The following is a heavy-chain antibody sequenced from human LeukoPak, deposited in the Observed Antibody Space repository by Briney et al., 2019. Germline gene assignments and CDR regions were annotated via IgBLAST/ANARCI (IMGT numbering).Heavy chain of an antibody. CDR3: AKVYYYDSSGSDFGY. Sequence: GGSLRLSCAASGFTFSSTSMSWVRQAPGKGLEWVAVTVGGGDGTYYADSVKGRFTISRDNSKNTLYLQMNSLRAEDTAVYYCAKVYYYDSSGSDFGYWGQGTLVTVSS. V-gene: IGHV3-23*01. CDR2: TVGGGDGT. J-gene: IGHJ4*02. CDR1: GFTFSSTS. D-gene: IGHD3-22*01.